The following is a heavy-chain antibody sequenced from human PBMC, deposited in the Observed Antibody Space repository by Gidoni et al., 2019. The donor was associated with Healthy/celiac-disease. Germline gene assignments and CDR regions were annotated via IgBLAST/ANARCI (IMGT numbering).Heavy chain of an antibody. Sequence: QLVASLSGSLQDGGTLCLWCGASVFTFIDHYMDWVRQAPGKGLEGVGRTRNKSNSYTTEYAASVKGRLTISRDDSKNSLYLQMNSLKTEDTAVYYCARATMEVNNDAFDIWGQGTMVTVSS. V-gene: IGHV3-72*01. CDR1: VFTFIDHY. CDR2: TRNKSNSYTT. J-gene: IGHJ3*02. CDR3: ARATMEVNNDAFDI. D-gene: IGHD2-21*01.